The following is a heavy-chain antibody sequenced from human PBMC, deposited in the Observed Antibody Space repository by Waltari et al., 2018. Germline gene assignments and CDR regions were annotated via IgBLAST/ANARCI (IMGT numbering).Heavy chain of an antibody. D-gene: IGHD6-6*01. V-gene: IGHV4-61*01. CDR2: IHNTGST. Sequence: QVQLQESGPGLVKPSETLSLTCAVSGGSVSGTRYYWSWIRQPPGTGLELIGYIHNTGSTNYNPALNSRVTISADASKNHFSLKLTSVTAADTAVYYCARDPIFSSSSGGFDYWGQGTLVTVSS. CDR3: ARDPIFSSSSGGFDY. J-gene: IGHJ4*02. CDR1: GGSVSGTRYY.